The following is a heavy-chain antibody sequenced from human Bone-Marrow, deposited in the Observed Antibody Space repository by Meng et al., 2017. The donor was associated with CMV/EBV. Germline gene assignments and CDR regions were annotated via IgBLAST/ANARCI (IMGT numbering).Heavy chain of an antibody. J-gene: IGHJ4*02. D-gene: IGHD1-26*01. CDR3: ARLGWELRYFDY. CDR1: GGSISSYY. Sequence: QVPVKRLGTGVVKPSETWSVTCAFYGGSISSYYWSWIRQPAGKGLEWIGHIYTSGSTNYNPSLKSRVTMSVDTSKNQFSLKLSSVTAADTAVYYCARLGWELRYFDYWGQGTLVTVSS. V-gene: IGHV4-4*07. CDR2: IYTSGST.